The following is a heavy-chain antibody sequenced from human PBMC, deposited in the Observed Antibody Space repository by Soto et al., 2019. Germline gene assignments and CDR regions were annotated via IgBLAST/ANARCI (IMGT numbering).Heavy chain of an antibody. Sequence: ASVTVSCKAPGYTLTSYYRHWVRQAPGQGLEWMGIINPSGGSTSYAQKFQGRVTMTRDTSTSTVYMELSSLRSEDTAVYYCARGRIAAAGPPNWFDPWGQGTLVTVSS. CDR2: INPSGGST. J-gene: IGHJ5*02. CDR3: ARGRIAAAGPPNWFDP. V-gene: IGHV1-46*03. CDR1: GYTLTSYY. D-gene: IGHD6-13*01.